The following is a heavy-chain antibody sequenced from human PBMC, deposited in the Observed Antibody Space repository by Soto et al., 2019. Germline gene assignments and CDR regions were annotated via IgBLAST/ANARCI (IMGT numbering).Heavy chain of an antibody. CDR3: AREAVTTFDY. Sequence: GGSLRLSCAASGFTFGSYAMHWVRQAPGKGLEWVAVISYDGSNKYYADSVKGRFTISRDNSKNTLYLQMNSLRAEDTAVYYCAREAVTTFDYWGQGTLVTVSS. V-gene: IGHV3-30-3*01. D-gene: IGHD4-17*01. CDR2: ISYDGSNK. J-gene: IGHJ4*02. CDR1: GFTFGSYA.